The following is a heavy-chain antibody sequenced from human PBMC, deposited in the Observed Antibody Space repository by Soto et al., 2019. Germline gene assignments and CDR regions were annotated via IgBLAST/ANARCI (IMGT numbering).Heavy chain of an antibody. CDR1: GDTFTGHA. J-gene: IGHJ6*02. Sequence: QVQLVQSGAEVKKPGSSVRVSCKASGDTFTGHAITWVRQAPAQGLEWLGVITPLLGTANYAPNFQGRVTITADDSATTTFLDLTSLKFDDTAVYYCARLRLEPEGANIPLMFGLDVWGQGTTVIVSS. CDR2: ITPLLGTA. CDR3: ARLRLEPEGANIPLMFGLDV. D-gene: IGHD2-8*01. V-gene: IGHV1-69*01.